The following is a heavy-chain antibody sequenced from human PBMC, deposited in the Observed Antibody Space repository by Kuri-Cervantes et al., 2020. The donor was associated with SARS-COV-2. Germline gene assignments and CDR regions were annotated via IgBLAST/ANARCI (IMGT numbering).Heavy chain of an antibody. CDR1: GFTFNYYY. D-gene: IGHD6-13*01. Sequence: GESLKISCAASGFTFNYYYMTWIRQAPGKGLEWVSFISSSSSYIYYADSVKGRFTISRDNAKNSLYLQMNSLRAEDTAVYYCARDRQQLVRRTFFDYWGQGTLVTVSS. V-gene: IGHV3-11*06. J-gene: IGHJ4*02. CDR3: ARDRQQLVRRTFFDY. CDR2: ISSSSSYI.